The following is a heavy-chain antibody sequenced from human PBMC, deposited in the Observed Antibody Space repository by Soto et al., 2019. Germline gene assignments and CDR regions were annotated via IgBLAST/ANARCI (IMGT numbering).Heavy chain of an antibody. CDR3: ATRFTLTVVVFDN. Sequence: QVQLQQWGAGLLKPSETLSLTCVVSGGSFSGYYWPWIRQAPGKGLVWIGEVNHRGRTSYNPSLKSRDAMSADMSKTQFSLSLSSVTAAATAVYYCATRFTLTVVVFDNWGQGAPVPVSS. CDR1: GGSFSGYY. CDR2: VNHRGRT. D-gene: IGHD3-22*01. J-gene: IGHJ4*02. V-gene: IGHV4-34*02.